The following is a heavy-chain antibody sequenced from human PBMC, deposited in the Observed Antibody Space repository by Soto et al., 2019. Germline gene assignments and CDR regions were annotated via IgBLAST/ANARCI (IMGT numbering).Heavy chain of an antibody. CDR2: ISAYNGNT. J-gene: IGHJ4*02. CDR1: GYTFTSYG. V-gene: IGHV1-18*04. CDR3: ASISSGYYEAQYY. D-gene: IGHD3-22*01. Sequence: ASVEGSCKASGYTFTSYGISWVRQAPGQGLEWMGWISAYNGNTNYAQKLQGRVTMTTDTSTSTAYMELRSLRSDDTAVYYCASISSGYYEAQYYWGQGTLVTVSS.